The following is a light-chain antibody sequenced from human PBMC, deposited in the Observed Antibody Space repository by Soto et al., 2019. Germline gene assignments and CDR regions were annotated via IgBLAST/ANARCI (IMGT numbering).Light chain of an antibody. Sequence: DIQMTQSPSSLSASVGDSVTITCRASQGIDNFLAWYQQRPGDPPKLLMYAASTLQLGVPSRFSGSGSGTDFTLTIISLQPEDVATYYCQKYDRAPWTFGQGTKVEIK. CDR1: QGIDNF. CDR3: QKYDRAPWT. V-gene: IGKV1-27*01. CDR2: AAS. J-gene: IGKJ1*01.